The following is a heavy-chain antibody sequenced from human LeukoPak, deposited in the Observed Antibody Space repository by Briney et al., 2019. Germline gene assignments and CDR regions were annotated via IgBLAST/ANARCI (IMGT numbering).Heavy chain of an antibody. V-gene: IGHV3-15*01. CDR3: TTGLDYALLEYYFDY. D-gene: IGHD4-17*01. CDR2: IKSKTDGGTT. J-gene: IGHJ4*02. CDR1: GFTFSNAW. Sequence: GGSLRLSCAASGFTFSNAWMSWVRQAPGKGLEWVGRIKSKTDGGTTDYAAPVKRRFTISRDDSKNTLYLQMNSLKTEDTAVYYCTTGLDYALLEYYFDYWGQGTLVTVSS.